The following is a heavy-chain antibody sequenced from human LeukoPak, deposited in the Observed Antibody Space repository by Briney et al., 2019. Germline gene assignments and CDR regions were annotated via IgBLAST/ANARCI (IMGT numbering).Heavy chain of an antibody. CDR3: VKGSPNSGSQYGY. V-gene: IGHV3-33*06. D-gene: IGHD1-26*01. CDR1: GFTFSTYG. J-gene: IGHJ4*02. Sequence: GRSLRLSCAASGFTFSTYGMHWVRQAPGKGLDWVAVIWHDGSKTYYADSEKGRFTISRDNSKNTLYLQMNSLRAEDTAVFYCVKGSPNSGSQYGYWGQGTLVTVSS. CDR2: IWHDGSKT.